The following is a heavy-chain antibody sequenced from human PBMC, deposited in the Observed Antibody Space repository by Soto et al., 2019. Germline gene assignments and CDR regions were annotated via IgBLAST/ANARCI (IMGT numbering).Heavy chain of an antibody. CDR1: GGSISSGGYY. J-gene: IGHJ5*02. V-gene: IGHV4-31*03. CDR2: IYYSGST. CDR3: ARGIAAAYNWFDP. Sequence: SETLSLTCTVSGGSISSGGYYWSWIRQHPGKGLEWIGYIYYSGSTYYNPSLKSRVTISVDTSKNQFSLKLSSVTAADTAVYYCARGIAAAYNWFDPWGQGTLVTVSS. D-gene: IGHD6-13*01.